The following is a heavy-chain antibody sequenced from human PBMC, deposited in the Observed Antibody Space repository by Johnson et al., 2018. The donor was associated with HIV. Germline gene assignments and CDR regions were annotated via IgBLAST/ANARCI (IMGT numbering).Heavy chain of an antibody. CDR1: GFTFSNYA. V-gene: IGHV3-30*04. CDR2: ISYDGSNK. CDR3: AKRGSGWPSDAFDI. Sequence: QVQLVESGGGVVQPGRSLRLSCAASGFTFSNYAIHWVRQAPRTGLEWVAVISYDGSNKYYADSVKGRFTISRDNSKNTLYLQMNSLRAEDTAVYYCAKRGSGWPSDAFDIWGQGTMVTVSS. D-gene: IGHD6-19*01. J-gene: IGHJ3*02.